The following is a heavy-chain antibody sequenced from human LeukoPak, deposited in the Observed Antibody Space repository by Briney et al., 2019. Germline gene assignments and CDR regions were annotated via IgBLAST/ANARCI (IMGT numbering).Heavy chain of an antibody. CDR3: ARDHCSGGSCYKWFDP. J-gene: IGHJ5*02. V-gene: IGHV4-4*07. CDR1: GGSISSYY. D-gene: IGHD2-15*01. Sequence: SETLSLTCTVSGGSISSYYWSWIRQPAGKGLEWIGRIYTSGSTNYNPSLKSRVTMSVDTPKNQFSLKLSSVTAADTAVYYCARDHCSGGSCYKWFDPWGQGTLVTVSS. CDR2: IYTSGST.